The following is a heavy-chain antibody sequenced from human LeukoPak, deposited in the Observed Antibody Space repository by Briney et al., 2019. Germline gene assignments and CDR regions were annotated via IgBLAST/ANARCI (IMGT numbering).Heavy chain of an antibody. V-gene: IGHV4-61*02. CDR2: IYTSGST. D-gene: IGHD3-10*01. CDR3: ARNRYYYGSGNYGVPNWFDP. J-gene: IGHJ5*02. Sequence: SETLSLTCTVSGGSISSGSYYWSWIRQPAGKGLDWIGRIYTSGSTEYNPSLKSRVTISVDTSKNQFSLKLNSVTAADTAVYYCARNRYYYGSGNYGVPNWFDPWGQGTLVTVSS. CDR1: GGSISSGSYY.